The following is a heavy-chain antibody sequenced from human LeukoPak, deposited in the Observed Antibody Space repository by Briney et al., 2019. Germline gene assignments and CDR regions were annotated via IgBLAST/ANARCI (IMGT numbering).Heavy chain of an antibody. CDR1: GGSISSYY. D-gene: IGHD2-2*02. J-gene: IGHJ6*03. CDR2: IYTSGST. V-gene: IGHV4-4*07. Sequence: SETLSLTCTVSGGSISSYYWSWIRQPAGKGLEWIGRIYTSGSTNYNPSLKSRVTMSVDTSKNQFSLKLSSVTAADTAVYYCARDGRYCSSTSCYTDYYYYYMDVWGKGTTVTVSS. CDR3: ARDGRYCSSTSCYTDYYYYYMDV.